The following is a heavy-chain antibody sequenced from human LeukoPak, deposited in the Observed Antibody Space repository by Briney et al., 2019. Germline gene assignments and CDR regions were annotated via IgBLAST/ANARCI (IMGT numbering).Heavy chain of an antibody. CDR2: ISWDGGST. CDR1: GFTLEVYI. V-gene: IGHV3-43*01. J-gene: IGHJ1*01. D-gene: IGHD2-2*01. Sequence: QTRGSLRLSCAAPGFTLEVYIIHSVRPTPRRGGGRVSLISWDGGSTYYADSVKGRFTISRDNRKNSLYLQMNSLRTENTALYYCAKGICRDVEAADYFQNWGQGTPVTVSS. CDR3: AKGICRDVEAADYFQN.